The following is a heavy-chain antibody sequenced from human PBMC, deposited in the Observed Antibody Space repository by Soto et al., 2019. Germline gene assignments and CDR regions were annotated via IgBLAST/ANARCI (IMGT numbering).Heavy chain of an antibody. D-gene: IGHD5-18*01. J-gene: IGHJ4*02. CDR2: IKQDETEK. CDR3: ARGIPGYSYGCDY. CDR1: GFTFSSFW. Sequence: HPGGSLRLSCAASGFTFSSFWMTWVRQAPGKGLEWVANIKQDETEKYYVDSVKGRFSISRDNAKNSLYLQMNSLRAEDTALYYCARGIPGYSYGCDYWGQGTLVTVSS. V-gene: IGHV3-7*03.